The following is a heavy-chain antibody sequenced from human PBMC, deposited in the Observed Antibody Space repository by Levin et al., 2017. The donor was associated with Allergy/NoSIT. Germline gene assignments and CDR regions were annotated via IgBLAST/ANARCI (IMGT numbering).Heavy chain of an antibody. D-gene: IGHD6-19*01. CDR1: GFTFSSYD. CDR2: IRGSGSKT. V-gene: IGHV3-23*01. Sequence: PSGGSLRLSCAASGFTFSSYDMSWVRQGPGKGLEWVSAIRGSGSKTFYADSAKGRFIISRDNSKNTVSLQMNSLRAEDTAIYYCVPGIAVTGSPTDYWGQGTLVTVSS. J-gene: IGHJ4*02. CDR3: VPGIAVTGSPTDY.